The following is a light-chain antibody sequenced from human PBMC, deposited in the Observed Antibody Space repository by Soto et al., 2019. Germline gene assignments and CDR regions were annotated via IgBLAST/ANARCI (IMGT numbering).Light chain of an antibody. CDR1: QAISNF. J-gene: IGKJ1*01. V-gene: IGKV1-27*01. Sequence: IQMSQSPSTLSASVGDRVTITCRASQAISNFLAWYQQKPGKVHKLLMYGASTLPSGVPSRFSGSESETDFTLTISSLQAEDVETYYCQNYHSAPWTFGQGTKVEIK. CDR2: GAS. CDR3: QNYHSAPWT.